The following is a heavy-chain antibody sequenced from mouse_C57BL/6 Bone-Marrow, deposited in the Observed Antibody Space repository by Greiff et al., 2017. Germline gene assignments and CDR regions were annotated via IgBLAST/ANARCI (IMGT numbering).Heavy chain of an antibody. CDR3: ARFPITTVVAEAVDY. V-gene: IGHV1-78*01. J-gene: IGHJ4*01. Sequence: VQLQESDAELVKPGASVKISCKASGYTFTDHTIHWMKQRPGQGLEWIGYIYPRDGSTKYNEKFKGKATLTADKSSSTAYMQLNSLTSEDSAVYFGARFPITTVVAEAVDYWGQGTSVTVSS. CDR1: GYTFTDHT. CDR2: IYPRDGST. D-gene: IGHD1-1*01.